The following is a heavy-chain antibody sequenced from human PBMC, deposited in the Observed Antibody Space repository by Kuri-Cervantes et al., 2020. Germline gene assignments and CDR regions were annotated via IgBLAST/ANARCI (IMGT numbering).Heavy chain of an antibody. CDR1: GFTFSSYA. Sequence: GGSLRLSCAASGFTFSSYAMHWVRQAPGKGLEWVAVISYDGSNKYYADSVKGRFTISRDNAKNSLYLQMNGLRDEDTAVYYCARDNGGYDSSGFDYWGQGTLVTVSS. V-gene: IGHV3-30-3*01. CDR3: ARDNGGYDSSGFDY. J-gene: IGHJ4*02. D-gene: IGHD3-22*01. CDR2: ISYDGSNK.